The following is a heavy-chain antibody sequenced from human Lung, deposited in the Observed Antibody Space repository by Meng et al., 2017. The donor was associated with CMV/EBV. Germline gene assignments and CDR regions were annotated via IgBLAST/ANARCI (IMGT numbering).Heavy chain of an antibody. J-gene: IGHJ4*02. V-gene: IGHV1-2*06. CDR3: TREGFDY. Sequence: QAQVVQSVVQVMKPGTSVKLSCKTSGYTFNDYWIHWVRQAPGQGLEWMGRIKPSTGDTSYAQKFRGRLTVTRDTPISTVYMEVNSLTSDDTAVYYCTREGFDYWGQGALVTVSS. CDR1: GYTFNDYW. CDR2: IKPSTGDT.